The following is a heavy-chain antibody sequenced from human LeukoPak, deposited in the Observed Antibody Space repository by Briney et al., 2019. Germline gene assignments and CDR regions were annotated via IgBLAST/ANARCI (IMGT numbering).Heavy chain of an antibody. J-gene: IGHJ4*02. CDR1: GFIFSDYY. V-gene: IGHV3-11*04. CDR3: ARAPTVLVGYCSSSSCQADY. Sequence: GGSLRLSCAASGFIFSDYYMSWIRQAPGKGLEWVSYISSSGSTIYYADSVRGRFTIPRDNAKNSLYLQMNSLRVEGTAVYYCARAPTVLVGYCSSSSCQADYWGQGTLVTVSS. CDR2: ISSSGSTI. D-gene: IGHD2-2*01.